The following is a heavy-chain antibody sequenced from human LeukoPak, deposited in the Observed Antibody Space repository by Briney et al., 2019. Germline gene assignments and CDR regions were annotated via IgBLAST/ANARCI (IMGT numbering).Heavy chain of an antibody. V-gene: IGHV1-69*06. D-gene: IGHD2-8*02. Sequence: SVKVSCKASGGTFSSYAISWVRQAPGQGLEWMGGIIPIFGTANYAQKFQGRVTITADKSTSTAYMELSSLRSEDTAVYYCATPFTGPYYYYYGMDVWGKGTTVTVSS. CDR2: IIPIFGTA. J-gene: IGHJ6*04. CDR3: ATPFTGPYYYYYGMDV. CDR1: GGTFSSYA.